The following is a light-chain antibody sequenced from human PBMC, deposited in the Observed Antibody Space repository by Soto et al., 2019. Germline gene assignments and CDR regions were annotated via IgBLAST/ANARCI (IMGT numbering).Light chain of an antibody. J-gene: IGKJ1*01. V-gene: IGKV3-20*01. Sequence: DIVWTQSPDTLTLSPVERVNLSCRASQRVSLSYLVWYQQKPGQAPRLLIYDSSTRASGVPDRFDGGGSGTDFTLTITSLEPEDSAVYYCQQYARSSWTFGQGTKVDIK. CDR3: QQYARSSWT. CDR2: DSS. CDR1: QRVSLSY.